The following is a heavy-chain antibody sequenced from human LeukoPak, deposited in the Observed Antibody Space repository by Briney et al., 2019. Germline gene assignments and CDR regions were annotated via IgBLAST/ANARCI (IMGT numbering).Heavy chain of an antibody. J-gene: IGHJ4*02. CDR1: GFTFSSYG. D-gene: IGHD3-22*01. CDR3: ASLSSAGSGGFDY. V-gene: IGHV3-30*03. CDR2: ISYDGSNK. Sequence: GGPLRLSCAASGFTFSSYGMHWVRQAPGKGLEWMAFISYDGSNKYYADSVKGRFTISRDNSKNTLYLQMNSLRAEDTAVYYCASLSSAGSGGFDYWGQGTLVTVSS.